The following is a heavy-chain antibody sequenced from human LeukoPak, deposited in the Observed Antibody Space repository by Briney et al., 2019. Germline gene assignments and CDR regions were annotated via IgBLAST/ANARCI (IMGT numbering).Heavy chain of an antibody. D-gene: IGHD3-3*02. Sequence: ASVKVSCKASGYTSTSYGISWVRQAPGQGLEWMGWISTYNGNTNYAQNLQGRVTMTTDTSTSTAYMELRSLRSDDTAVYYCARINPIFWFDPWGQGTLVTVSS. V-gene: IGHV1-18*01. CDR1: GYTSTSYG. CDR2: ISTYNGNT. J-gene: IGHJ5*02. CDR3: ARINPIFWFDP.